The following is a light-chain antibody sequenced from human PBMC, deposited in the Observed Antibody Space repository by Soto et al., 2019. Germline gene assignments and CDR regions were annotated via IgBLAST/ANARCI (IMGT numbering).Light chain of an antibody. CDR3: GSWDRRLSHYV. CDR1: SSSGWGSS. V-gene: IGLV1-51*01. Sequence: SFLTHPPSVSASPGHSFTISCSGRSSSGWGSSVSWYQQLPGTAPKLLIYDYNKRHSGIHERFSGSKSGTSATLGITGFKNGDEADYYCGSWDRRLSHYVFGTGNKV. CDR2: DYN. J-gene: IGLJ1*01.